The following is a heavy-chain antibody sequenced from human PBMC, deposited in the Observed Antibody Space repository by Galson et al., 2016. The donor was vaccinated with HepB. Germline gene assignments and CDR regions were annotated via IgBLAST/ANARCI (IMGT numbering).Heavy chain of an antibody. V-gene: IGHV3-33*01. D-gene: IGHD3-9*01. Sequence: SLRLSCAASGFTFSMHWVRQAPGKGLEWVAAPWYDGSNKYYGDSVKGRFTISRNDSKNTVYLQMNSLRAEDAAVCYCASSSIELTELLGYFDYWGQGTLVTVSS. J-gene: IGHJ4*02. CDR2: PWYDGSNK. CDR1: GFTFS. CDR3: ASSSIELTELLGYFDY.